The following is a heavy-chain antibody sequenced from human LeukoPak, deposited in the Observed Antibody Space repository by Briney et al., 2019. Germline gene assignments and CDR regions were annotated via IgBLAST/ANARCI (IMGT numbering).Heavy chain of an antibody. CDR1: GLTFRTYG. V-gene: IGHV3-48*02. D-gene: IGHD1-1*01. Sequence: GGSRRLSCAASGLTFRTYGWVWGGQAPGRGLEGVSYISTGSSTIHYADSVQGRFTISRDNAKNSLYLQLNSLRDEDTAVYYCAIANWTDFHYSGRGDLVTVSS. J-gene: IGHJ4*02. CDR2: ISTGSSTI. CDR3: AIANWTDFHY.